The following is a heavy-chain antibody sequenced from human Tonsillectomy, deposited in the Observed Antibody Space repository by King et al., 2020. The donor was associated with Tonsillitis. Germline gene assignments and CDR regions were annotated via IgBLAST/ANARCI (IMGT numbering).Heavy chain of an antibody. CDR1: GYTFTSYY. D-gene: IGHD3-22*01. CDR3: ARGASSTYYYASSGYYPFDY. J-gene: IGHJ4*02. V-gene: IGHV1-46*01. CDR2: INPSGGST. Sequence: QLVQSGAEVKKPGASVKVSCKASGYTFTSYYMHWVRQAPGQGLEWMGIINPSGGSTNYAQKFQGRVTMTRDTSTSTLYMELSSLRSEDTAVYYCARGASSTYYYASSGYYPFDYWGQGTLVTVSS.